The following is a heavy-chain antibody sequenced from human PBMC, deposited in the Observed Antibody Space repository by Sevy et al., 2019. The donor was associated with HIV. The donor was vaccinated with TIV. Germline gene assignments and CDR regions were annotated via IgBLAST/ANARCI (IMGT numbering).Heavy chain of an antibody. CDR3: ARDLEEWELRYLGY. J-gene: IGHJ4*02. V-gene: IGHV3-33*01. Sequence: GGSLRLSCAASGFTFNSFGMYWARQAPGEGLEWVAIIWYDGKNALYADSVKGRFTISRDNSKNTLYLQMNSLRAEDTAVYYCARDLEEWELRYLGYWGQGTLVTVSS. CDR2: IWYDGKNA. CDR1: GFTFNSFG. D-gene: IGHD1-26*01.